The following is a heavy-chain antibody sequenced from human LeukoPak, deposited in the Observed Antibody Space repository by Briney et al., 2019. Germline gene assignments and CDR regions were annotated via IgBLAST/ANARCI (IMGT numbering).Heavy chain of an antibody. CDR2: IYFTGNT. V-gene: IGHV4-39*01. Sequence: SETLSLTCSVSGASIRSSSYYWGGVRQPPGKGLEWIGTIYFTGNTYYNPSLKTRATISLDTSKHEFSLEMNSVTAADTSIYYCTSGYFVHTFDFWGQGTLVTVSS. D-gene: IGHD2-2*03. J-gene: IGHJ4*02. CDR1: GASIRSSSYY. CDR3: TSGYFVHTFDF.